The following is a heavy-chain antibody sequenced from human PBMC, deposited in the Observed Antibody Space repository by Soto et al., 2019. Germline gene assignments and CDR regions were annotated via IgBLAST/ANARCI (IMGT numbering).Heavy chain of an antibody. CDR1: GFTFDDYA. J-gene: IGHJ6*03. Sequence: EVQLVESGGGLVQPGRSLRLSCAASGFTFDDYAMHWVRQAPGKGLEWVSGISWNSGSIGYADSVKGRFTISRDNAKNSLYLQMNSLRAEDTALYYCAKDIRGTTGYYYMDVWGKGTTVTVSS. CDR2: ISWNSGSI. V-gene: IGHV3-9*01. CDR3: AKDIRGTTGYYYMDV. D-gene: IGHD1-1*01.